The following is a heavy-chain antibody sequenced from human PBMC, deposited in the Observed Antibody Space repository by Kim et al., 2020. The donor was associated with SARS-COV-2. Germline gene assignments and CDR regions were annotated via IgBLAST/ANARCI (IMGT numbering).Heavy chain of an antibody. CDR1: GFTFSSYA. D-gene: IGHD1-26*01. CDR2: ISYDGSNK. Sequence: GRSLRLSCAASGFTFSSYAMHWVRQVPGKGLEWVAVISYDGSNKFYADSVKGRFTISRDNSKHTLYRQMNSLRAEDTAVYYCARTRSGSYYSYFDYWGQG. CDR3: ARTRSGSYYSYFDY. V-gene: IGHV3-30-3*01. J-gene: IGHJ4*02.